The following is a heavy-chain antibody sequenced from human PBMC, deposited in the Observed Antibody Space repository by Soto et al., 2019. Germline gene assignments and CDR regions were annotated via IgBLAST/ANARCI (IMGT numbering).Heavy chain of an antibody. Sequence: KPSETLSLTCTVSGGSISSSSYYWGWIRQPPGKGLEWIGSLYYTGSTYYNPSLRSRVTISVDTTRNQFSLKLSSVAAADTAVYYCARGDILTGYSPPYRWFDPWGQGTLVTVSS. D-gene: IGHD3-9*01. CDR3: ARGDILTGYSPPYRWFDP. CDR1: GGSISSSSYY. J-gene: IGHJ5*02. V-gene: IGHV4-39*01. CDR2: LYYTGST.